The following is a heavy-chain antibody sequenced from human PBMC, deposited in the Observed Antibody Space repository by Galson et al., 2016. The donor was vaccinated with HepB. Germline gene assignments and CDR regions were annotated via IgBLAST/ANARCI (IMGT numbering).Heavy chain of an antibody. CDR2: IDWDEDK. V-gene: IGHV2-70*01. CDR1: GFSLSTSGMC. Sequence: PALVKPTQTLTLTCTFSGFSLSTSGMCVSWIRQPPGKALEWLALIDWDEDKYYSTSLKTRLTISKDTSKNQVVLTMTNMDPVDTATSYCARMKNYYYGMDVWGQGTTVTVSS. J-gene: IGHJ6*02. CDR3: ARMKNYYYGMDV.